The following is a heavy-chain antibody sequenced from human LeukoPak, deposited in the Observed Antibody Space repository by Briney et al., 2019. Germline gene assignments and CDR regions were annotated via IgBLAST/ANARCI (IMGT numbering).Heavy chain of an antibody. CDR2: IYYRGTT. Sequence: PSETLSLTCAVSGGSISSSNWWNWVRQPPGKGLEWLGTIYYRGTTYYNPSLKSRVTISVDTSKNQFSLRLNSVTAADTAVYYCARDFSSSSSVYYYYYMDVWGKGTSVTVSS. V-gene: IGHV4-4*02. CDR3: ARDFSSSSSVYYYYYMDV. J-gene: IGHJ6*03. CDR1: GGSISSSNW. D-gene: IGHD6-6*01.